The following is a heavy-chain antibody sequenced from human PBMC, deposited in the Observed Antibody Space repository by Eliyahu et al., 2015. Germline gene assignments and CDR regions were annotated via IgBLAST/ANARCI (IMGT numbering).Heavy chain of an antibody. Sequence: QVQLQESGPGLVKPSETLSLTCTVSGGSISSYYWSWIRQPPGKGLEWIGYIYYSGSTNYNPSLKSRVTISVDTSKNQFSLKLSSVTAADTAVYYCARDVWYSSGWGIDYWGQGTLVTVSS. D-gene: IGHD6-19*01. CDR3: ARDVWYSSGWGIDY. CDR1: GGSISSYY. J-gene: IGHJ4*02. CDR2: IYYSGST. V-gene: IGHV4-59*01.